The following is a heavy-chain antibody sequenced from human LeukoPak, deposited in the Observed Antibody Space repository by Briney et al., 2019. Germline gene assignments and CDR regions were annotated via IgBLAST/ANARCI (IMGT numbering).Heavy chain of an antibody. J-gene: IGHJ4*02. CDR2: IYVSGST. CDR1: GASISSYY. Sequence: SETLSLTCNVSGASISSYYWSWIRQPARAGLEWIGRIYVSGSTNYNPSLESRVSMSLDTSKNQFSLRLTSVTAADTAVYYCAREPLAFDYWGQGTLVTVSS. V-gene: IGHV4-4*07. CDR3: AREPLAFDY. D-gene: IGHD3-3*02.